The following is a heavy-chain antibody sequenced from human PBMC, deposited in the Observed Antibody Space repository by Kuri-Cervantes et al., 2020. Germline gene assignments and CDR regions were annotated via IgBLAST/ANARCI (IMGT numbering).Heavy chain of an antibody. Sequence: GGSLRLSCAASGFTFSSYAMHWVRQAPGKGLEWVSYISSSGSTIYYADSVKGRFTISRDNAKNSLYLQMNSLRAEDTAVYYCARDRASSGWYNYYYYGMDVWGQGTTVTVSS. V-gene: IGHV3-48*04. CDR1: GFTFSSYA. CDR2: ISSSGSTI. CDR3: ARDRASSGWYNYYYYGMDV. J-gene: IGHJ6*02. D-gene: IGHD6-19*01.